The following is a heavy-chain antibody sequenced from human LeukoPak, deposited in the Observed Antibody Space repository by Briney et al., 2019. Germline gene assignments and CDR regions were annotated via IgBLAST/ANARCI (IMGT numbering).Heavy chain of an antibody. CDR2: IYYSGST. CDR1: GGSISSYY. CDR3: ATGGNWNYYYFDY. V-gene: IGHV4-59*01. D-gene: IGHD1-7*01. J-gene: IGHJ4*02. Sequence: SGTLSLTCTVSGGSISSYYWSWIRQPPGKGLEWIGYIYYSGSTNYNPSLKSRVTISIDTSKNQFSLKLSSVTAADTAVYYRATGGNWNYYYFDYWGQGTLVTVSS.